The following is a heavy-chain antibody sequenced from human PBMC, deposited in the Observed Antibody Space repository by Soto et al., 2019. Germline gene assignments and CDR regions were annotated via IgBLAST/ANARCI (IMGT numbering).Heavy chain of an antibody. CDR3: ARDLGGWPDY. J-gene: IGHJ4*02. CDR2: MNPNSGNT. CDR1: GDRFTSYD. D-gene: IGHD2-15*01. Sequence: GTSVKLSCEACGDRFTSYDINWVRQATGQGLEWMGWMNPNSGNTKYSQKFQGRVTITRDTSASTAYMELSSLRSEDTAVYYCARDLGGWPDYWGQGTLVTVSS. V-gene: IGHV1-8*01.